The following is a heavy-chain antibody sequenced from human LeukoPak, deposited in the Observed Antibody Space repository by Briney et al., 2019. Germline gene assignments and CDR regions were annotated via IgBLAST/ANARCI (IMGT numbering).Heavy chain of an antibody. CDR3: AKEYDSGGYGANFDY. D-gene: IGHD3-10*01. Sequence: GGSLRLSCSASGFTFSSYAMHWVRQAPGKGLEYVSAISSNGGSTYYADSVKGRFTISRDNSKNTLYLQMSSLRAEDTAVYYCAKEYDSGGYGANFDYWGQGTLVTVSS. V-gene: IGHV3-64D*06. CDR2: ISSNGGST. CDR1: GFTFSSYA. J-gene: IGHJ4*02.